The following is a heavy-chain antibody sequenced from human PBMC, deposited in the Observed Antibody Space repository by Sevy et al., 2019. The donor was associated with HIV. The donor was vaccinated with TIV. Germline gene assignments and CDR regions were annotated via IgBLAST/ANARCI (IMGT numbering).Heavy chain of an antibody. CDR3: ARAGRLFNWFDP. V-gene: IGHV4-31*03. CDR1: GGSISSGGYY. D-gene: IGHD2-21*01. J-gene: IGHJ5*02. Sequence: SETLSLTCTVSGGSISSGGYYWSWIRQHPGKGLEWIGNIYYSGSTYYNPSLKSRVTILGDTSKNQFSLKLSSVTAADTAVYYCARAGRLFNWFDPWGQGTLVTVSS. CDR2: IYYSGST.